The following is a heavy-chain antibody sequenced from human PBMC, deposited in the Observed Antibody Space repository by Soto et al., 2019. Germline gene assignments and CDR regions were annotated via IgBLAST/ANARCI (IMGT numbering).Heavy chain of an antibody. V-gene: IGHV4-59*12. CDR2: FYHSGST. CDR3: ARVPDY. Sequence: SETLSLTCNVSGGSISSYFWSWIRQPPGKGLEWIGFFYHSGSTNYHPSLKSRVSISVDRSKNQFSLRLSSVTAADTAVYYCARVPDYWGQGTLVTVSS. J-gene: IGHJ4*02. CDR1: GGSISSYF.